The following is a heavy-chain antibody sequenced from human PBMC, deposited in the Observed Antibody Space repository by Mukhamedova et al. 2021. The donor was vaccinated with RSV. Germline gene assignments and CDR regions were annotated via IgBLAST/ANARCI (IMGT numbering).Heavy chain of an antibody. D-gene: IGHD5/OR15-5a*01. V-gene: IGHV3-23*03. CDR2: IYPGGATT. CDR3: AKDMKPDGVYDLDY. Sequence: WVRQAPGKGLEWVSVIYPGGATTYYADSVRGRFTVSRDNSKITLYLQMNSLRAEDTAVYYCAKDMKPDGVYDLDYWGQGTLVTVS. J-gene: IGHJ4*02.